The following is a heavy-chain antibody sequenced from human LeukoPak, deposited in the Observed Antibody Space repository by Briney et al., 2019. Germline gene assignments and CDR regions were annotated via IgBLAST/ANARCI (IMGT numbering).Heavy chain of an antibody. V-gene: IGHV1-46*01. D-gene: IGHD2-2*01. J-gene: IGHJ4*02. CDR2: INPSGGST. CDR1: GYIFTSYY. Sequence: ASVTVSCTSSGYIFTSYYMHWVRQAPGQGLEWMGIINPSGGSTSYAQKFQGRVTMTRDTSTNTVYMELSSLRSEDTAVYYCARDPTLGYCSSTSCPHFDYWGQGTLVTVSS. CDR3: ARDPTLGYCSSTSCPHFDY.